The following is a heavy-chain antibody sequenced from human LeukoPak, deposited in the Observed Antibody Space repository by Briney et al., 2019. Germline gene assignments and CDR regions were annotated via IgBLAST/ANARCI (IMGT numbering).Heavy chain of an antibody. CDR2: IWYDGSNK. Sequence: PGRSLRLSCAASGFTFSSYGMHWVRQAPGKGLEWVAVIWYDGSNKYYADSVKGRFTISRDNSKNTLYLQMNSLRAEDTAVYYCAKEHPYGDYYFDYWGQGTLVTVSS. CDR1: GFTFSSYG. D-gene: IGHD4-17*01. J-gene: IGHJ4*02. CDR3: AKEHPYGDYYFDY. V-gene: IGHV3-33*06.